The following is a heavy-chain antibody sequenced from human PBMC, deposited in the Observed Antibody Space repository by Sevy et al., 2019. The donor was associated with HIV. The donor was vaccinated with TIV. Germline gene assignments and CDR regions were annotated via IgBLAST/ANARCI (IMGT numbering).Heavy chain of an antibody. Sequence: GESLKISCKGSGYSCTSDWIGWVRQMPGKGLEWMGIIYPGDSDTRYSPSFQGQVTISADKSISTAYLQWSSLKAPDTAMYYCARHGIPGGSGYPANWFDPWGQGTLVTVSS. V-gene: IGHV5-51*01. CDR3: ARHGIPGGSGYPANWFDP. D-gene: IGHD3-22*01. CDR2: IYPGDSDT. J-gene: IGHJ5*02. CDR1: GYSCTSDW.